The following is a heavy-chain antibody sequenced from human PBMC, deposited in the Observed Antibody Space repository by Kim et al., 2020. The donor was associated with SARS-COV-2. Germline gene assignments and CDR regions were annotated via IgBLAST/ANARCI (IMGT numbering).Heavy chain of an antibody. V-gene: IGHV3-30*18. Sequence: GGSLRLSCAASGFTFSSYGMHWVRQAPGKGLEWVAVISYDGSNKYYADSVKGRFTISGDNSKNTLYLQMNSLRAEDTAVYYCAKDHRYFDWLLYDYWDQ. CDR3: AKDHRYFDWLLYDY. J-gene: IGHJ4*02. CDR1: GFTFSSYG. CDR2: ISYDGSNK. D-gene: IGHD3-9*01.